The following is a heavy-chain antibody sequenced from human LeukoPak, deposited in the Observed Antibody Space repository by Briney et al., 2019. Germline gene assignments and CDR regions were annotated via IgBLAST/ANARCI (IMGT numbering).Heavy chain of an antibody. Sequence: GGSLRLSCAASGFTFSGYDMNWVRQAPGKGLEWVSFITRSSGTIYYADSVKGRCTVSRDNAESSLYLQMNSLRDEDTAVYSCVRDKLGGAFDVWGHGTMVTVSS. CDR3: VRDKLGGAFDV. D-gene: IGHD1-7*01. J-gene: IGHJ3*01. CDR1: GFTFSGYD. V-gene: IGHV3-48*02. CDR2: ITRSSGTI.